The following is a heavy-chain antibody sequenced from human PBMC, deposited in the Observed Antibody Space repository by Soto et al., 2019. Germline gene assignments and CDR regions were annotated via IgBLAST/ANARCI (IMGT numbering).Heavy chain of an antibody. CDR1: GGTFSSYA. CDR2: IIPIFGTA. Sequence: QVQLVQSGAEVKKPGSSVKVSCKASGGTFSSYAISWVRQAPGQGLEWMGGIIPIFGTANYAQKFQGRVRITADESTSTAYMELSRLRSEDTAVYYSASPPQAVAGPGNAEYFQHWGQGTLVTVSS. D-gene: IGHD6-19*01. CDR3: ASPPQAVAGPGNAEYFQH. V-gene: IGHV1-69*12. J-gene: IGHJ1*01.